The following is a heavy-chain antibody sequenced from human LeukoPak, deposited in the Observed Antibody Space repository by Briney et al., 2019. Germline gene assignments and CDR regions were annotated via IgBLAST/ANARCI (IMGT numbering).Heavy chain of an antibody. V-gene: IGHV3-7*01. J-gene: IGHJ4*01. CDR2: IKQDGGEK. Sequence: GGSLRLSCAVSGFTFSSYWMNWVRQTPGKGLEWVASIKQDGGEKYYVDSVKDRFTISRVNAKNSLYLQMSSLRAEDTAVYYCARDRTAPGLYFDLWGQGTLVTVSS. CDR1: GFTFSSYW. CDR3: ARDRTAPGLYFDL. D-gene: IGHD6-13*01.